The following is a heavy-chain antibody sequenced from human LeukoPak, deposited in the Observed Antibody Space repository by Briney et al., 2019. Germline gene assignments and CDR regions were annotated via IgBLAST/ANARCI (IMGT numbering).Heavy chain of an antibody. J-gene: IGHJ1*01. CDR2: GYIGGST. V-gene: IGHV3-53*01. D-gene: IGHD3-22*01. CDR1: GGTVSSNY. Sequence: PAGSLRLSCAASGGTVSSNYMSWVRQAPGKGLEWGSVGYIGGSTYYTDSVKVRFTISRYNSKHTLYLQMNRLRDEDTAVYYCATNLGYYDSSRYHHRYFQHWGQGPLVTVSS. CDR3: ATNLGYYDSSRYHHRYFQH.